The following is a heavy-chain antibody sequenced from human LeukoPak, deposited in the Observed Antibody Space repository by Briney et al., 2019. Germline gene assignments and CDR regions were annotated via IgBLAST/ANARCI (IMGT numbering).Heavy chain of an antibody. D-gene: IGHD3-22*01. Sequence: PGGSLRLSCAASGFIVSDSYMTWVRQAPGKGLEWVSVLYSGGSTYYADSVKGRFTISRDNSKNTLYLQMNSLRAEDTAVYYCATSSGYPLFDYWGQGTLVTVSS. CDR2: LYSGGST. J-gene: IGHJ4*02. V-gene: IGHV3-53*01. CDR1: GFIVSDSY. CDR3: ATSSGYPLFDY.